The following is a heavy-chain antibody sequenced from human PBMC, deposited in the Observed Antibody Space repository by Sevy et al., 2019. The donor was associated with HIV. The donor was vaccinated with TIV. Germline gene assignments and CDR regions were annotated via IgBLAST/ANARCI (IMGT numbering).Heavy chain of an antibody. CDR1: GFNFKNAW. Sequence: GGSLRLSCTASGFNFKNAWMTWVRQAPGKGLEWIGRIRRKRDRVHIQYAAALKGRFTISRDDSENVLYLQMNSLKAEDTAFYYCSGHADYWGQGTLVTVSS. D-gene: IGHD3-10*01. CDR2: IRRKRDRVHI. V-gene: IGHV3-15*01. CDR3: SGHADY. J-gene: IGHJ4*02.